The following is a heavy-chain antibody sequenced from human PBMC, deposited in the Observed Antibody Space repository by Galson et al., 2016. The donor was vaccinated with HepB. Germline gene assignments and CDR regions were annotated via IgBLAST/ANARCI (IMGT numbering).Heavy chain of an antibody. J-gene: IGHJ4*02. Sequence: SLRLSCAVSGFTFSHFAMHWARQPPGKGLEWIGQIYHTGITDFNPSLKSRVTMSVDKSSNQFSLKLSSVTAADTAVYYCAREAPGDYFDYWGRGTLVTVSS. CDR3: AREAPGDYFDY. V-gene: IGHV4-4*02. CDR2: IYHTGIT. CDR1: GFTFSHFAM.